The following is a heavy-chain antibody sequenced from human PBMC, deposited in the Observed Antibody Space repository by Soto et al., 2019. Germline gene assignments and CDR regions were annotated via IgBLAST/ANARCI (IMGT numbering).Heavy chain of an antibody. V-gene: IGHV1-3*01. Sequence: VQLVQSGAEGKKPGASVKVSCKASGYTFSTYAMHWVRQAPGQRLGWMGGINAGIGYPKYSQRFQGRVTITRDTAASTMYREVSSRRAEDTAVYYCARGRTVWYGECGDWGAGTL. D-gene: IGHD3-10*01. CDR3: ARGRTVWYGECGD. J-gene: IGHJ4*02. CDR1: GYTFSTYA. CDR2: INAGIGYP.